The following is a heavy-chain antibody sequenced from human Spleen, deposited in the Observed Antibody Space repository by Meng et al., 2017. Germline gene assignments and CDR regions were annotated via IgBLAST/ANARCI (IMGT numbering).Heavy chain of an antibody. D-gene: IGHD5-18*01. Sequence: QVHLQESGPGLVRPSEPLSLTRAVSGGSISSSNWWSWVRQPPGKGLEWIGEIDHSGNTHYNPSLRGRITISVDKSKNQFSLQLISVTAADTAIYYCARVFKGAMDAGVGDYWGQGTLVTVSS. CDR1: GGSISSSNW. CDR3: ARVFKGAMDAGVGDY. CDR2: IDHSGNT. J-gene: IGHJ4*02. V-gene: IGHV4-4*02.